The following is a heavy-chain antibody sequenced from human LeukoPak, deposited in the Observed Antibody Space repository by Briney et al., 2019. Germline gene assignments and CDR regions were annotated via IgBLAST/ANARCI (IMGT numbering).Heavy chain of an antibody. D-gene: IGHD4-17*01. J-gene: IGHJ4*02. CDR3: ARTVEVPN. Sequence: GGSLRLSCAASGFTFSSYWMSWVRQAPGKGLEWVAHINRDGSEKYYVDSVKGRFTISRDNAKNSLYLQMNSLRIEDTAVYFCARTVEVPNWGQGTLVTVSS. CDR2: INRDGSEK. V-gene: IGHV3-7*01. CDR1: GFTFSSYW.